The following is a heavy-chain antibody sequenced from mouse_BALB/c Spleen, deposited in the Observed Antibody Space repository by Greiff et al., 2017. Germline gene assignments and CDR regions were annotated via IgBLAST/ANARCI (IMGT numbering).Heavy chain of an antibody. V-gene: IGHV3-2*02. D-gene: IGHD2-4*01. CDR1: GYSITSDYA. Sequence: VQLQQSGPGLVKPSQSLSLTCTVTGYSITSDYAWNWIRQFPGNKLEWMGYISYSGSTSYNPSLKSRISITRDTSKNQFFLQLNSVTTEDTATYYCARRMDYPDYWGQGTTLTVSS. CDR3: ARRMDYPDY. J-gene: IGHJ2*01. CDR2: ISYSGST.